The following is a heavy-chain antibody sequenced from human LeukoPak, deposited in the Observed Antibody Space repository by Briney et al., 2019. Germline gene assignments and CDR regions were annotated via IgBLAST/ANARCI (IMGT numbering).Heavy chain of an antibody. J-gene: IGHJ6*03. Sequence: GGSLRLSCAASGFTFSDYYMSWIRQAPGKGLEWVSYISSSGSTIYYADSVKGRFTISRDNAKNSLYLQMNSLRAEDTAVYYCARESSSSWYNYYYYYYMDVWGKGTTVTVSS. V-gene: IGHV3-11*04. CDR1: GFTFSDYY. CDR2: ISSSGSTI. D-gene: IGHD6-13*01. CDR3: ARESSSSWYNYYYYYYMDV.